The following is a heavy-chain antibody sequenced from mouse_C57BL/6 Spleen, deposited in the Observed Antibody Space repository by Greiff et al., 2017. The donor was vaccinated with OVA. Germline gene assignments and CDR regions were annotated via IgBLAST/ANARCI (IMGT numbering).Heavy chain of an antibody. V-gene: IGHV1-59*01. Sequence: QVQLQQPGAELVRPGTSVKLSCKASGYTFTSYWMHWVKQRTGQGLEWIGVIDPSDSYTNYNQKFKGKATLTVDTSSSTAYMQLGSLTSEDSAVYYCARYSNYAMDYWGQGTSVTVSS. J-gene: IGHJ4*01. CDR3: ARYSNYAMDY. CDR1: GYTFTSYW. CDR2: IDPSDSYT.